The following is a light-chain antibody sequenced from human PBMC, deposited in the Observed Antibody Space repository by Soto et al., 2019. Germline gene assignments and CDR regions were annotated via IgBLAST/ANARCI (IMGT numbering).Light chain of an antibody. J-gene: IGKJ2*01. CDR3: QQYNNWSPYT. V-gene: IGKV3D-15*01. Sequence: EIVMTQSPATLSVSPGERATLSCSASQSVSSNLAWYQQKPGQAPRLLIYGASIMATGIPARFSGSWSGTEFTLTISSLQSEDFAVYYCQQYNNWSPYTFGQGTKLEIK. CDR1: QSVSSN. CDR2: GAS.